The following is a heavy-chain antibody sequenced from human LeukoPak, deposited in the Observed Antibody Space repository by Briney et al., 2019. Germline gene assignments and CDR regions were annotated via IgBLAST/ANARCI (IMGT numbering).Heavy chain of an antibody. CDR1: GFTFSSYS. Sequence: GGSLRLSCAAPGFTFSSYSMNWVRQAPGKGLEWVSSISSSSSYIYYADSVKGRFTISRDNAKNSLYLQMNSLRAEDTAVYYCARDRGVGHYDSSGYCDYWGQGTLVTVSS. CDR2: ISSSSSYI. CDR3: ARDRGVGHYDSSGYCDY. V-gene: IGHV3-21*01. J-gene: IGHJ4*02. D-gene: IGHD3-22*01.